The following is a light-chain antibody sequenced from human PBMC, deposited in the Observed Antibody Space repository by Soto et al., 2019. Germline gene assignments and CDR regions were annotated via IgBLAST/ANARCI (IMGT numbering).Light chain of an antibody. J-gene: IGKJ4*01. CDR1: QAINNY. CDR3: QKFYAVPT. V-gene: IGKV1-27*01. CDR2: AAS. Sequence: DIQMTQSPSSLSASVGARVTITCRASQAINNYLAWYQQKPGKIPTLLISAASTLQSGVPSRFSGSGSGTDFTLTISSLQPEDVATYYCQKFYAVPTFGGGTKVEI.